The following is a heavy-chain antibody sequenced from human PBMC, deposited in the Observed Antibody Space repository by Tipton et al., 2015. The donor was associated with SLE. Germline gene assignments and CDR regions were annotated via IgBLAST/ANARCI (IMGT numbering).Heavy chain of an antibody. CDR3: ARDGGGDAFFFYYGLDV. D-gene: IGHD3/OR15-3a*01. CDR1: GFTFSKYW. Sequence: SLRLSCAASGFTFSKYWMHWVRQAPGKGLVWVARINSEGSGTSYADPVKGRFTISRDNADNTLVLQMNSLRAEDMAVYYCARDGGGDAFFFYYGLDVWGQGTTVTVSS. J-gene: IGHJ6*02. V-gene: IGHV3-74*01. CDR2: INSEGSGT.